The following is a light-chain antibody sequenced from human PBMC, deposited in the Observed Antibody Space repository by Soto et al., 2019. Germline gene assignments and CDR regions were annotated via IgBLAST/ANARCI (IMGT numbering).Light chain of an antibody. CDR3: AAWDVSLNGYV. V-gene: IGLV1-44*01. CDR1: SSNIGSNT. J-gene: IGLJ1*01. CDR2: SDN. Sequence: QSVLTQSPSASGTPGQRVTISCSGSSSNIGSNTVNWYHQLPGTAPKLLIYSDNQRPSGVPDRFSGSKSGTSASLAISGLQSEDEADYYCAAWDVSLNGYVFASGTKVTVL.